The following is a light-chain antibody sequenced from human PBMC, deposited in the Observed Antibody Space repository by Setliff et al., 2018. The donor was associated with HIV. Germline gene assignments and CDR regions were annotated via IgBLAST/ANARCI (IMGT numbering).Light chain of an antibody. Sequence: QAVVTQEPPLTVSPGGTVTLTCASSTGAVTSGYYPNWFQQKPGQAPRALIYNTNNKHSWTPARFSGSLLGGKAALTLSGVQPEDEAEYYCLLCSAGGARVFGGGTK. CDR1: TGAVTSGYY. CDR3: LLCSAGGARV. J-gene: IGLJ3*02. CDR2: NTN. V-gene: IGLV7-43*01.